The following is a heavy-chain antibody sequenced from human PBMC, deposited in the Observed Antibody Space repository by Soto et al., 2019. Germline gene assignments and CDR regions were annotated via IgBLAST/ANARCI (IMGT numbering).Heavy chain of an antibody. CDR1: GFTFSSYW. Sequence: GGSLRLSCAASGFTFSSYWMSWVRQAPGKGLEWVANIKQDGSEKYYVDSVKGRFTISRDNAKNSLYLQMNSLRAEDTAVYYCARDRRAAAAGEYYYYYYMDVWGKGTTVTVS. V-gene: IGHV3-7*01. D-gene: IGHD6-13*01. J-gene: IGHJ6*03. CDR2: IKQDGSEK. CDR3: ARDRRAAAAGEYYYYYYMDV.